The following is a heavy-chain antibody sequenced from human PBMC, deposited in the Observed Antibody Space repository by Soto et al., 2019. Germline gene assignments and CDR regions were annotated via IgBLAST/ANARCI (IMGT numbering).Heavy chain of an antibody. Sequence: SVKVSCKASGGTFSSYAISWVRQAPGQGLEWMGGIIPIFGTANYAQKFQGRVTITADESTSTAYMELSSLRSEDTAVYYCARDWENVGGNSGGWYLDLWGRGPLVTVYS. CDR1: GGTFSSYA. J-gene: IGHJ2*01. V-gene: IGHV1-69*13. D-gene: IGHD2-21*02. CDR3: ARDWENVGGNSGGWYLDL. CDR2: IIPIFGTA.